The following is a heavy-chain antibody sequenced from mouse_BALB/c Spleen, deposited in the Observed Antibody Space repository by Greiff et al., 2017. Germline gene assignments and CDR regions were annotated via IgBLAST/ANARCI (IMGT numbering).Heavy chain of an antibody. Sequence: DVMLVESGGGLVKPGGSLKLSCAASGFTFSSYAMSWVRQTPEKRLEWVASISSGGSTYYPDSVKGRFTISRDNARNILYLQMSSLRSEDTAMYYCAKEGLITTATWFAYWGQGTLVTVSA. CDR2: ISSGGST. CDR3: AKEGLITTATWFAY. J-gene: IGHJ3*01. V-gene: IGHV5-6-5*01. CDR1: GFTFSSYA. D-gene: IGHD1-2*01.